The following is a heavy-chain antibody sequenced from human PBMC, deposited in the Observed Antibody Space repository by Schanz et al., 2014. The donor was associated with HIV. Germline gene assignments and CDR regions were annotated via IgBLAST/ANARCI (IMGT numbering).Heavy chain of an antibody. J-gene: IGHJ6*02. D-gene: IGHD1-26*01. CDR3: ARTSRIVIPDRDPRLSYLYGMDV. V-gene: IGHV3-33*08. CDR1: GFTFSSYG. CDR2: LWHDGSNK. Sequence: QVQLVESGGGVVQPGRSLRLSCAASGFTFSSYGMHWVRQAPGKGLEWVAVLWHDGSNKYYVDSVKDRFTISRDNSKNTLYLQMYGLRAEDTAVYYCARTSRIVIPDRDPRLSYLYGMDVWGQGTTVTVSS.